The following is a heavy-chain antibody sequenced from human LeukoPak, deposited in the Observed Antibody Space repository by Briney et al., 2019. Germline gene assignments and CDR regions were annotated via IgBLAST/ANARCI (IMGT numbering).Heavy chain of an antibody. Sequence: GASVKVSCRASGYAFTSYGITWLRQAPGQGLEWMGIINPSGGSTSYAQKFQGRVTMTRDTSTSTVYMELSSLRSEDTAVYYCARGGLGGAPFDYWGQGTLVTVSS. CDR3: ARGGLGGAPFDY. D-gene: IGHD3-16*01. V-gene: IGHV1-46*01. CDR1: GYAFTSYG. CDR2: INPSGGST. J-gene: IGHJ4*02.